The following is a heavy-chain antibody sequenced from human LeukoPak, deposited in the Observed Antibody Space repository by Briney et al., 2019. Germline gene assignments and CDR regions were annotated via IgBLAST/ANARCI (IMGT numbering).Heavy chain of an antibody. D-gene: IGHD1-26*01. Sequence: GGSLRLSCAASGFTFSSYAMSWVRQAPGKGLEWASAISGSGGSTYYADSVKGRFTISIDNSKNTLYLQMNSLRAEDTAVYYCAKVSTIVGARYFDYWGQGTLVTVSS. CDR1: GFTFSSYA. CDR3: AKVSTIVGARYFDY. V-gene: IGHV3-23*01. CDR2: ISGSGGST. J-gene: IGHJ4*02.